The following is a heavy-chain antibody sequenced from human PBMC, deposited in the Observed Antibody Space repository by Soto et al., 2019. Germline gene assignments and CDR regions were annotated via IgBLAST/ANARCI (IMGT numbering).Heavy chain of an antibody. V-gene: IGHV3-23*01. J-gene: IGHJ4*02. CDR1: GFTFSSYA. CDR3: AKDLVASLMVYDYFDY. D-gene: IGHD2-8*01. Sequence: GGSLRLSCAASGFTFSSYAMSWVRQAPGKGLEWVSAISGSGGSTYYADSVKGRFTISRDNSKNTLYLQMNSLRAEDTAVYYCAKDLVASLMVYDYFDYWGQGTLVTVSS. CDR2: ISGSGGST.